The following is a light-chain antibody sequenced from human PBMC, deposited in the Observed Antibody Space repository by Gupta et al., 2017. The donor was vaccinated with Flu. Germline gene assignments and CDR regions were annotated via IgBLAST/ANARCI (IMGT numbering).Light chain of an antibody. V-gene: IGLV1-40*01. CDR1: SSNIEAGYD. CDR2: GNS. CDR3: QSYDSSLSVV. J-gene: IGLJ2*01. Sequence: QSVLTPPPSVSAAPGQRVTISCTGSSSNIEAGYDVHWYQQLPGTAPKLLIYGNSNRPSGVPDRFSGSKSGTSASLAITGLQAEDEADYYCQSYDSSLSVVFGGGTKLTVL.